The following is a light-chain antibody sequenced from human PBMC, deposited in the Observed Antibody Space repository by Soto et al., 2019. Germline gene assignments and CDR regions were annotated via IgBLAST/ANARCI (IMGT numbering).Light chain of an antibody. Sequence: PVLNKPGSVTGSDVQSVSISCTGKNSDVGGYNYVSWYQQHPGKAPKLMIYDVSKRLSGVPDRFSGSKSGNTASLTISGLHTEDEADYYCCSFVGAYFYVFGTGTKVTVL. CDR3: CSFVGAYFYV. V-gene: IGLV2-11*01. J-gene: IGLJ1*01. CDR2: DVS. CDR1: NSDVGGYNY.